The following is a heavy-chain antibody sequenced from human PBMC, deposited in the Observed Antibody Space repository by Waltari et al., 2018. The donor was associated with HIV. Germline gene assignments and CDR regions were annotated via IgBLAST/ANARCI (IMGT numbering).Heavy chain of an antibody. V-gene: IGHV1-69*02. J-gene: IGHJ4*02. Sequence: QVQLVQSGAEVQKPGASVKVSCKASGGNFMSYSINWVRQAPGQGLEWVGRVIPMLDKAHYAEKMQGRVTITADKSTNTAYMELRSLRLEDTGVYFCASARETMGVDFEFWGKGTLVTFSS. CDR2: VIPMLDKA. CDR3: ASARETMGVDFEF. D-gene: IGHD3-10*01. CDR1: GGNFMSYS.